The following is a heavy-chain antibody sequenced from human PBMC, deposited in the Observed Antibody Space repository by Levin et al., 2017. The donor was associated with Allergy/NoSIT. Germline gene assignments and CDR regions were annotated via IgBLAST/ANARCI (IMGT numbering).Heavy chain of an antibody. CDR1: GFTFSDYY. CDR3: ARGGAYYYDSSGVQGVRYFDY. CDR2: ISSSGSTI. J-gene: IGHJ4*02. Sequence: GESLKISCAASGFTFSDYYMSWIRQAPGKGLEWVSYISSSGSTIYYADSVKGRFTISRDNAKNSLYLQMNSLRAEDTAVYYCARGGAYYYDSSGVQGVRYFDYWGQGTLVTVSS. V-gene: IGHV3-11*01. D-gene: IGHD3-22*01.